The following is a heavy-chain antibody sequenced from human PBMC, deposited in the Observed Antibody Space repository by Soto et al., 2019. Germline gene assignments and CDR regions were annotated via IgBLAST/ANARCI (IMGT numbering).Heavy chain of an antibody. Sequence: PSETLSLTCAVYGAPFSGYYWTWIRQPPGKGLEWIGEINHTGSTKYNPSLKSRVTISVDRYKNQFSLKLSSVTAADTAGYYCARGIYYDILTGYYSTPSFDYWGQGTLVTVSS. D-gene: IGHD3-9*01. CDR3: ARGIYYDILTGYYSTPSFDY. J-gene: IGHJ4*02. CDR2: INHTGST. V-gene: IGHV4-34*01. CDR1: GAPFSGYY.